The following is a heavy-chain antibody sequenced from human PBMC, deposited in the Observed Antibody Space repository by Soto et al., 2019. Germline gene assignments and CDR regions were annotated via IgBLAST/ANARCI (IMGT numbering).Heavy chain of an antibody. CDR3: ARDNKWYLDY. D-gene: IGHD1-26*01. CDR1: GFTFSAHW. CDR2: IKTDGSIT. V-gene: IGHV3-74*01. Sequence: GGSLRLSCAASGFTFSAHWMHWVRQAPGKGLVWVSHIKTDGSITRDADSVKGRFTISRDNARNTLYLQMNSLRAEDTAVYYCARDNKWYLDYWGQGTLVTVSS. J-gene: IGHJ4*02.